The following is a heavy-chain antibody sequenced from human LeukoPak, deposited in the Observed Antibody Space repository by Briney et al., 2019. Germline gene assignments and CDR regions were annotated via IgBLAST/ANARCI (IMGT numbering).Heavy chain of an antibody. CDR2: IYYSGST. J-gene: IGHJ4*02. D-gene: IGHD3-10*01. V-gene: IGHV4-39*01. CDR3: ATQARITMVRGPNIPFDY. CDR1: GGSISSSSYY. Sequence: PSETLSLTCTVSGGSISSSSYYWGWIRQPPGKGLGWIGSIYYSGSTYYNPSLKSRVTISVDTSKNQFSLKLSSVTAADTAVYYCATQARITMVRGPNIPFDYWGQGTLVTVSS.